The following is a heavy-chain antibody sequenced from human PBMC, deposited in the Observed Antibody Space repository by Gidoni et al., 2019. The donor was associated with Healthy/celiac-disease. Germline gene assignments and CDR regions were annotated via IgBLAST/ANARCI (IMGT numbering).Heavy chain of an antibody. V-gene: IGHV3-15*01. CDR1: GCTFSNAW. CDR3: RGVVPAAQAFREHQIDY. J-gene: IGHJ4*02. D-gene: IGHD2-2*01. Sequence: EVQLVESGGGLVKPGGSLRLSCAASGCTFSNAWMSWVRQAPGKGLGWVGRIKSKTDGGPTDYAAPVKGRFTISRDDSKNTLYLQMNSLKTEDTAVYYCRGVVPAAQAFREHQIDYWGQGTLVTVSS. CDR2: IKSKTDGGPT.